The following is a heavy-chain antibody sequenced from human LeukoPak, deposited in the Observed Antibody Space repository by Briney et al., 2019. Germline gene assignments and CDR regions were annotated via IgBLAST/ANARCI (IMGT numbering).Heavy chain of an antibody. CDR2: IYYSGST. V-gene: IGHV4-59*01. CDR1: GGSIGSYY. D-gene: IGHD6-6*01. J-gene: IGHJ4*02. CDR3: ARAGYSSSSSPFDY. Sequence: PSETLSLTCTVSGGSIGSYYWSWIRQPPGKGLEWIGYIYYSGSTNYNPSLKSRVTISVDTSKNQFSLKLSSVTAADTAVYYCARAGYSSSSSPFDYWGQGTLVTVSS.